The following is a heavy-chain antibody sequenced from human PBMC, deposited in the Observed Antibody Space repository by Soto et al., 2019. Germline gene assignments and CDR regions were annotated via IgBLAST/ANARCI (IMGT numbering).Heavy chain of an antibody. Sequence: QVQLQESGPGLVKPSQTLSLTCSVSGDSISSAAYYWSWIRQHPGKGLEWIGYIYYIGNTYYNPSLESRVTISLDTSKNQCSLTLSSVTAADTAVYYCARETGYYGGYNWFDPWGQGTLVTVSS. CDR2: IYYIGNT. D-gene: IGHD3-3*01. V-gene: IGHV4-31*03. CDR3: ARETGYYGGYNWFDP. J-gene: IGHJ5*02. CDR1: GDSISSAAYY.